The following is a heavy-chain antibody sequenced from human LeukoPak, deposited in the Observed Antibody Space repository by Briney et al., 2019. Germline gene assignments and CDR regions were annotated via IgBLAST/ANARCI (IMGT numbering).Heavy chain of an antibody. CDR1: GGSISSSSYY. CDR2: IYYSGST. D-gene: IGHD3-3*01. V-gene: IGHV4-39*01. Sequence: PSETLSLTXTVSGGSISSSSYYWGWIRQPPGKGLEWIGSIYYSGSTYYNPSLKSRVTISVDTSKNQFSLKLSSVTAADTAVYYCASQRTTYYDFWSGYYYSYWGQGTLVTVSS. CDR3: ASQRTTYYDFWSGYYYSY. J-gene: IGHJ4*02.